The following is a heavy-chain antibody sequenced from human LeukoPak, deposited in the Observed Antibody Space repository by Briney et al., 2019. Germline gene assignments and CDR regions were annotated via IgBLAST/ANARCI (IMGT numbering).Heavy chain of an antibody. Sequence: GGSLRLSCAASGFTFSDYAMSWVRQAPGKGLEWLSVISGGSSGSTYYADSVTGRFTVSRDNSKNTLYLQMNSLRVEDTAVYYCARDPGPYGDYMDVWGKGTTVTVSS. J-gene: IGHJ6*03. CDR1: GFTFSDYA. CDR3: ARDPGPYGDYMDV. D-gene: IGHD1-1*01. V-gene: IGHV3-23*01. CDR2: ISGGSSGST.